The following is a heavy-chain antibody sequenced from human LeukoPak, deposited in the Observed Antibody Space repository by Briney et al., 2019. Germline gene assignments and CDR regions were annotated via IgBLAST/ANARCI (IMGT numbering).Heavy chain of an antibody. Sequence: GGSLRLSCAASGFTFSSYGMHWVRQAPGRGLEWVAFIRLDGIDKYYADSVKGRFSISRDQSKNTLFLQMNSLRVEDTAVYYCARLVYGSGSYFGFDPWGQGTLVTVSS. CDR3: ARLVYGSGSYFGFDP. J-gene: IGHJ5*02. CDR2: IRLDGIDK. D-gene: IGHD3-10*01. CDR1: GFTFSSYG. V-gene: IGHV3-30*02.